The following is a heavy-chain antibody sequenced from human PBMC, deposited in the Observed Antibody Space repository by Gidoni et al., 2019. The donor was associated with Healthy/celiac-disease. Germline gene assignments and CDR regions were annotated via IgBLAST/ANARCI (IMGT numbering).Heavy chain of an antibody. CDR1: GFTVSSYW. Sequence: EVQLVESGGGLVQPGGSLRLSCAASGFTVSSYWMHWVRQAPGKGLVWVSRINSDGSSTSYADSVKGRFTISRDNAKNTLYLQMNSLRAEDTAVYYCARDQDCSSTSCYGMDVWGQGTTVTVSS. J-gene: IGHJ6*02. CDR2: INSDGSST. D-gene: IGHD2-2*01. V-gene: IGHV3-74*01. CDR3: ARDQDCSSTSCYGMDV.